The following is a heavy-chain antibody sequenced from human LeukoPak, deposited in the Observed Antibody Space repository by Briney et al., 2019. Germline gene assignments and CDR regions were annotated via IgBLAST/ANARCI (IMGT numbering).Heavy chain of an antibody. Sequence: GGSLRLSCAASGFTFSSYAMHWVRQAPGKGLEWVAVISYDGSNKYYADSVKGRFTISRDNSKNTLYLQMNSLRAEDTAVYYCARDKGSGSYYNPTTDYFDYWGQGTLVTVSS. CDR2: ISYDGSNK. D-gene: IGHD3-10*01. V-gene: IGHV3-30*04. J-gene: IGHJ4*02. CDR1: GFTFSSYA. CDR3: ARDKGSGSYYNPTTDYFDY.